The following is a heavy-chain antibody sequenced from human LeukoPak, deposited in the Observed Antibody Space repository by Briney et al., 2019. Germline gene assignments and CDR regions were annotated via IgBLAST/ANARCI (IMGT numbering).Heavy chain of an antibody. Sequence: PGGSLRLSCAASGFTFSSYGMHWVRQAPGKGLEWVAFIRYDGSNKYYADSVKGRFTISRDNSKNTLYLQMNSLRAEDTAVYYCAKDLYQLLASGWFDPWGQGTLVTVSS. D-gene: IGHD2-2*01. J-gene: IGHJ5*02. CDR1: GFTFSSYG. CDR2: IRYDGSNK. V-gene: IGHV3-30*02. CDR3: AKDLYQLLASGWFDP.